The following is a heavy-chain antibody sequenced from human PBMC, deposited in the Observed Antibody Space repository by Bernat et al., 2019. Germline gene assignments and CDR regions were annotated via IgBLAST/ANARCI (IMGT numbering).Heavy chain of an antibody. CDR3: AKGGAYSYDRSGYFSH. CDR2: ISGGGDST. V-gene: IGHV3-23*01. Sequence: EVQLLESGGGFIQPGGSLRLSCAASGFTFSSYAMSWVRQAPGKGLEWVSAISGGGDSTFYGDSVKGRFTISRDKSKNTLHLQMNSLRAEDTAVYYCAKGGAYSYDRSGYFSHWGQGTLVTVSS. CDR1: GFTFSSYA. J-gene: IGHJ4*02. D-gene: IGHD3-22*01.